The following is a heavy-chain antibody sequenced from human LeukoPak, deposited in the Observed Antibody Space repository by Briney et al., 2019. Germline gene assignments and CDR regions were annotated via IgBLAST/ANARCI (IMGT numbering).Heavy chain of an antibody. Sequence: SETLSLTCTVSGGSISSGSYFWSWIRKPAGKGLEWIGRIHTSGTTNYNPSLKSRVTISIDRSKNQFSLKLSSVTATDTAMYYCTRGGGYDAFDIWGQGTMVTVSS. CDR3: TRGGGYDAFDI. V-gene: IGHV4-61*02. J-gene: IGHJ3*02. CDR1: GGSISSGSYF. D-gene: IGHD2-15*01. CDR2: IHTSGTT.